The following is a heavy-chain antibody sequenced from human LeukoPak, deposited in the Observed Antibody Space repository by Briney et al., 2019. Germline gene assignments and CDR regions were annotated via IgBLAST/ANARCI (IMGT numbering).Heavy chain of an antibody. CDR1: GGSISSSSYY. D-gene: IGHD3-22*01. J-gene: IGHJ4*02. V-gene: IGHV4-39*01. Sequence: SETLSLTCTVSGGSISSSSYYWGWIRQPPGKGLEWIGSIYYSGSTYYNPSLKSRVTISVDTSKNQFSLKLSSVTAADTAVYYCATRSYYYDSSGSFDYWGQGTLVTVSS. CDR2: IYYSGST. CDR3: ATRSYYYDSSGSFDY.